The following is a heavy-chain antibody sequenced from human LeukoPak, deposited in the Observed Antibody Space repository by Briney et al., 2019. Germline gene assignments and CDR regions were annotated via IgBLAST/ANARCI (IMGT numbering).Heavy chain of an antibody. CDR2: ISAYNGNT. V-gene: IGHV1-18*01. J-gene: IGHJ4*02. Sequence: GASVKVSCKASGYTFTSYGISWVRQAPGQGLEWMGWISAYNGNTNYVQKLQGRVTMTTDTSTSTAYMELRSLRSDDTAVYYCARGHITMVRGAHFDYWGQGTLVTVSS. D-gene: IGHD3-10*01. CDR1: GYTFTSYG. CDR3: ARGHITMVRGAHFDY.